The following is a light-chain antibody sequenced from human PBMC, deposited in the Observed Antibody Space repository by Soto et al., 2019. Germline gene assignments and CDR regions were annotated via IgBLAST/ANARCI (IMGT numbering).Light chain of an antibody. CDR2: DAS. CDR3: QQAYSFPII. CDR1: QGISTW. J-gene: IGKJ5*01. Sequence: IQMTQSPSSVSASVGDRVTITCRASQGISTWLAWYQQKPGEAPKLLINDASNLRSGVPSRFSGSGSGTDFTLTTSNLQPEDFATYYCQQAYSFPIIFGQGTRLEIK. V-gene: IGKV1-12*01.